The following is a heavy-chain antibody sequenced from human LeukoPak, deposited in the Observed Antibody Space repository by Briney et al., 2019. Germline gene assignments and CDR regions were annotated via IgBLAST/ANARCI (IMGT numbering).Heavy chain of an antibody. J-gene: IGHJ4*02. CDR3: ARYIAARSIDY. Sequence: GGSLRLSCAASGFTFSSYSMNWVRQAPGKGLEWVSSISSSSSYIYYADSVKGRFTISRDNPKNSLYLQMNSLRAEDTAVYYCARYIAARSIDYWGQGTLVTVSS. D-gene: IGHD6-6*01. V-gene: IGHV3-21*01. CDR2: ISSSSSYI. CDR1: GFTFSSYS.